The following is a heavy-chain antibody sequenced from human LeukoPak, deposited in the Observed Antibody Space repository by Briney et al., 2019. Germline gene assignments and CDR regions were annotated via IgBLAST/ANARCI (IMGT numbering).Heavy chain of an antibody. CDR3: AKAMTDYVSGSYRLDFDY. D-gene: IGHD3-16*02. Sequence: GGSLRLSRAVSGVTFSSYSMSWVRQAPGKGLEWVSGISGSDGSTYYADSVKGRFTISRDNSKNTLSPQMNSLRAEDTAVYYCAKAMTDYVSGSYRLDFDYWGQGTLVTVSS. CDR1: GVTFSSYS. CDR2: ISGSDGST. J-gene: IGHJ4*02. V-gene: IGHV3-23*01.